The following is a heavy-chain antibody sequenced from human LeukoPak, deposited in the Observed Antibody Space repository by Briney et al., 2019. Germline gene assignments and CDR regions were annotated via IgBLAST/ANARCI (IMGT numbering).Heavy chain of an antibody. D-gene: IGHD5-18*01. CDR1: GGSFSGYY. V-gene: IGHV4-30-4*08. Sequence: TLSLTCAVYGGSFSGYYWSWIRQPPGKGLEWIGYIYYSGSTYYNPSLKSRVTISVDTSKNQFSLKLSSVTAADTAVYYCARDGTFGGAMGVYAFDIWGQGTMVTVSS. J-gene: IGHJ3*02. CDR2: IYYSGST. CDR3: ARDGTFGGAMGVYAFDI.